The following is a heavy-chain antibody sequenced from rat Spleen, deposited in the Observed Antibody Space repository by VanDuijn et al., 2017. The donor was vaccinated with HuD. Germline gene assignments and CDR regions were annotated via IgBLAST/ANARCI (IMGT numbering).Heavy chain of an antibody. CDR3: STAGSFTDYYFAGGFDY. J-gene: IGHJ2*01. Sequence: EVQLVESGGGLVQPGRSLKLSCAASGFTFSNYYMAWVRQAPTKGLEWVAYISTGGGNTYYRDSVKGRFTVSRDNAKSTLYLQMDSLRSEDTAIYYCSTAGSFTDYYFAGGFDYWGQGVMVTVSS. CDR1: GFTFSNYY. CDR2: ISTGGGNT. V-gene: IGHV5-27*01. D-gene: IGHD1-6*01.